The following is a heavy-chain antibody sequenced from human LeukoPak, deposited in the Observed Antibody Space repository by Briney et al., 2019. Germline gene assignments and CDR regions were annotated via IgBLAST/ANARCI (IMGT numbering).Heavy chain of an antibody. J-gene: IGHJ4*02. CDR3: ARKHYGDYLYYFDY. Sequence: SETLSLTCAVYGGSFSGYYWSWIRQPPGKGLEWIGEINHSGSTNYNPSLKSRVTISVDTSKNQFSLKLSSVTAADTAVYYCARKHYGDYLYYFDYWGQGTLVTVSS. V-gene: IGHV4-34*01. CDR2: INHSGST. CDR1: GGSFSGYY. D-gene: IGHD4-17*01.